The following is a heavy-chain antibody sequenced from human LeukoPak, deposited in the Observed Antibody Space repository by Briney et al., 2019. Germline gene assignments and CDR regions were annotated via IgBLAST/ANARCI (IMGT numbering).Heavy chain of an antibody. J-gene: IGHJ6*03. D-gene: IGHD4-17*01. CDR2: ISSSSSYI. CDR1: GFTFSSYS. V-gene: IGHV3-21*01. CDR3: ASRTVTTSYYYYYYYMDV. Sequence: GGSLRLSCAASGFTFSSYSMNWVRQAPGKGVEWVPSISSSSSYIYYADSVKGRFTISRDNAKNSLYLQMNSLRAEDTAVYYCASRTVTTSYYYYYYYMDVWGKGTTVTVSS.